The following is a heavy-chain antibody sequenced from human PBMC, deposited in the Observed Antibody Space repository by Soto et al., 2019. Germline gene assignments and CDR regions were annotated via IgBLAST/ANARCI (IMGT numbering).Heavy chain of an antibody. V-gene: IGHV4-39*01. D-gene: IGHD1-26*01. CDR3: ARLGGYPYYGMDV. Sequence: SETLSLTCTVSGGSISSSSYYWGWIRQPPGKGLEWIGSIYYSGSTYYNPSLKSRVTISVDTSKNQFSLKLSSVTAADTAVYYCARLGGYPYYGMDVWGQGTTVIVSS. J-gene: IGHJ6*02. CDR2: IYYSGST. CDR1: GGSISSSSYY.